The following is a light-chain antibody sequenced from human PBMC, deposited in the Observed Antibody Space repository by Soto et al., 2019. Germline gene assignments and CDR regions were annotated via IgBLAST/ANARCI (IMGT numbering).Light chain of an antibody. J-gene: IGLJ2*01. V-gene: IGLV3-21*04. CDR2: YDS. CDR3: QVWDSSSDQAV. Sequence: SYELTQPPSVSVAPGKTARITCGGNNIGSKSVNWYQQKPGQAPVLVIYYDSDRPSGIPERFSGSNSGNTATLTISRVEAGDEADYYCQVWDSSSDQAVFGGGTKLTVL. CDR1: NIGSKS.